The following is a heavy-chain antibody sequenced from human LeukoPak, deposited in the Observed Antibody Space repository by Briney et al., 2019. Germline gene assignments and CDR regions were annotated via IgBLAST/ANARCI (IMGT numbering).Heavy chain of an antibody. CDR2: TYYRSKWYN. Sequence: SQTLSLTCAISGDSVSSNSAAWNWIRQSPSRGLEWLGRTYYRSKWYNDYAVSVKSRIAINPDTSKNQFSLHLNSVTPDDTAVYYCAKEGEDSSSWYLGGNWFDPWGQGTLVTVSS. CDR3: AKEGEDSSSWYLGGNWFDP. D-gene: IGHD6-13*01. J-gene: IGHJ5*02. V-gene: IGHV6-1*01. CDR1: GDSVSSNSAA.